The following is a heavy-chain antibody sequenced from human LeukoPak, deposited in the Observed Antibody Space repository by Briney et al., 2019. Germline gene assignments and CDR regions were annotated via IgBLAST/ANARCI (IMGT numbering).Heavy chain of an antibody. D-gene: IGHD4-17*01. CDR3: ANAVTTGGDY. CDR2: IIPIFGTA. V-gene: IGHV1-69*06. Sequence: GASVEVSCKASGGTFSSYAISWVRQAPGQGLEWMGGIIPIFGTANYAQKFQGRVTITADKSTSTAYMELRSLRSEDTAVYYCANAVTTGGDYWGQGTLVTVSS. J-gene: IGHJ4*02. CDR1: GGTFSSYA.